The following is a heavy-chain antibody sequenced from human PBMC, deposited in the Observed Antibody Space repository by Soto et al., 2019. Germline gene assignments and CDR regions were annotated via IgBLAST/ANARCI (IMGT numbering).Heavy chain of an antibody. CDR2: IHYRGVI. CDR3: SSDPAGEYGH. V-gene: IGHV4-59*02. Sequence: ETLSLTCNVSGGSVSDYYWSWIRQAPGKGLEWIGYIHYRGVINYNPCLKSRVTMSVDPSKNQFSLNLRSVTTADTAVYFCSSDPAGEYGHCGKGSLVIVSS. J-gene: IGHJ4*02. D-gene: IGHD4-17*01. CDR1: GGSVSDYY.